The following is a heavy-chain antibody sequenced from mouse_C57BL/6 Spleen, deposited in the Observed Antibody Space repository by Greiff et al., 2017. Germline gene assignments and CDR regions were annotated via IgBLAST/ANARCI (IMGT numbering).Heavy chain of an antibody. Sequence: EVKLVESGPGLVKPSQSLSLTCSVTGYSITSGYYWNWLRQFPGNKLEWMGYISYAGSNNYNPTLKNRISITHATSKNQFFLNLQSVTTEDTSTYDCARDYSDAMDYWGQGTSVTVSS. CDR1: GYSITSGYY. D-gene: IGHD2-1*01. V-gene: IGHV3-6*01. CDR3: ARDYSDAMDY. J-gene: IGHJ4*01. CDR2: ISYAGSN.